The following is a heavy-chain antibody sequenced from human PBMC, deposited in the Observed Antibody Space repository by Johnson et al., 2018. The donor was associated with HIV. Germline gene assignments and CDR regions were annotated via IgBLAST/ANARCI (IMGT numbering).Heavy chain of an antibody. CDR3: AKDRSLEWLYDAFDI. J-gene: IGHJ3*02. CDR1: GFTFSSYG. D-gene: IGHD3-3*01. CDR2: IRYDGSNK. Sequence: QVQLVESGGGVVQPGGSLRLSCAASGFTFSSYGMHWVRQAPGKGLEWVAFIRYDGSNKYYADSVKGRFTISRDNSKNTLYLQMNSLRAEDTAVYYCAKDRSLEWLYDAFDIWGQGTMVTVSS. V-gene: IGHV3-30*02.